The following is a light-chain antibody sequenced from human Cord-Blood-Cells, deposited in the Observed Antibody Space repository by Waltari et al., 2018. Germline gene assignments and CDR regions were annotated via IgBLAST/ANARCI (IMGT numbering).Light chain of an antibody. Sequence: QSALTQPASVSGSPGQSITISCTGTSSDVGGYNYVSWYQQHPGKAPKLMIYEVSNRPSGVSNRFSCAKSGNTASLTISGRQAEDEADYYCSSYTSSSTLGLGGGTKLTVL. J-gene: IGLJ2*01. V-gene: IGLV2-14*01. CDR2: EVS. CDR1: SSDVGGYNY. CDR3: SSYTSSSTLG.